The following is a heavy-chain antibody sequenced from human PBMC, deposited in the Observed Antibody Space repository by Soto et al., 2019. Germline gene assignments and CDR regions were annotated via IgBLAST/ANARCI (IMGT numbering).Heavy chain of an antibody. D-gene: IGHD3-3*01. CDR3: AKGMAILHNYYAMDV. Sequence: GGSLRLSCAASGFTFISYAMSWVLQAPWKGLEWVSAISGSGGSTYYADSVKGRFTISRDNSKNTLYLQMNSLRAEDTAVYYCAKGMAILHNYYAMDVWGQGTTVTVSS. CDR1: GFTFISYA. J-gene: IGHJ6*02. CDR2: ISGSGGST. V-gene: IGHV3-23*01.